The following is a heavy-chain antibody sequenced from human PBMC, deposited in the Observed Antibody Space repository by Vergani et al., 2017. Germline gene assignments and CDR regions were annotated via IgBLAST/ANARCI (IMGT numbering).Heavy chain of an antibody. J-gene: IGHJ4*02. D-gene: IGHD3-10*01. CDR3: AKDPSTYYYGSGSFDY. CDR1: GFTFDDYA. CDR2: ISWNSGSI. V-gene: IGHV3-9*01. Sequence: EVQLVESGGGLVQPGRSLRLSCAASGFTFDDYAMHWVRQAPGKGPEWVSGISWNSGSIGYADSVKGRFTISRDNAKNSLYLQMNSLRAEDTALYYCAKDPSTYYYGSGSFDYWGQGTLVTVSS.